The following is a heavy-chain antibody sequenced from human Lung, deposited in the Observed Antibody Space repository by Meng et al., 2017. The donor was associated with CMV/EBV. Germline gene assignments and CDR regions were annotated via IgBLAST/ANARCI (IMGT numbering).Heavy chain of an antibody. CDR3: TRHEREYYYGSSGTPYHYYYGMDV. V-gene: IGHV3-73*01. Sequence: GGSXRLSCAASGFTFSGSAMHWVRQASGKGLEWVGRIRSKANSYATAYAASVKGRFTISRDDSKNTAYLQMNSLKTEDTAVYYCTRHEREYYYGSSGTPYHYYYGMDVWXQGTTVTVSS. D-gene: IGHD3-22*01. J-gene: IGHJ6*02. CDR2: IRSKANSYAT. CDR1: GFTFSGSA.